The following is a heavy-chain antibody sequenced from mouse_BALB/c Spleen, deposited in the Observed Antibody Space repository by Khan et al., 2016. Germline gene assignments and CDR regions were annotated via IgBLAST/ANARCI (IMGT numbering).Heavy chain of an antibody. CDR1: GFSLTNSG. CDR3: ARDDQDCYAWFAT. D-gene: IGHD1-1*01. Sequence: QVQLKQSGPGLVAPSQSLSITCTVSGFSLTNSGVHWVRQPPRKGLDWLGVIWAGGSTDYNSALMSRLSIPTENTQNQVFLKRNSLQSYDAAMYYCARDDQDCYAWFATWGQGTLVTVSA. J-gene: IGHJ3*01. CDR2: IWAGGST. V-gene: IGHV2-9*02.